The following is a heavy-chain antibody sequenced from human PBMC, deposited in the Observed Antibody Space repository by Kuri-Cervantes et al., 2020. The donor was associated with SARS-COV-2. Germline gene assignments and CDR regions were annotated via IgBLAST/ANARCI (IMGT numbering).Heavy chain of an antibody. CDR3: ARFGPAAREDYFDY. Sequence: SETLSLTCTVSGGSISSSSYYWGWIRQPPGKGLEWIGSIYYSGSTYYNPSLKSRVTISVDTSKNQFSLKLSSVTAADTAVYYCARFGPAAREDYFDYWGQGTLVTVSS. D-gene: IGHD2-2*01. CDR2: IYYSGST. V-gene: IGHV4-39*01. J-gene: IGHJ4*02. CDR1: GGSISSSSYY.